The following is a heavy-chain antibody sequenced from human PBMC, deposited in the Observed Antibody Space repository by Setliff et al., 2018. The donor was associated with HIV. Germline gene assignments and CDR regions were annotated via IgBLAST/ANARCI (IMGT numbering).Heavy chain of an antibody. CDR1: GYSISSGYY. V-gene: IGHV4-38-2*02. D-gene: IGHD4-17*01. CDR3: ARDPPGYGDSKDY. CDR2: IYHSGST. Sequence: PSETLSLTCAVSGYSISSGYYWGWIRQPPGKGLEWIGSIYHSGSTYDSPSLKGRVTISVDTSKNQFSLKLSSVTAADTAVYYCARDPPGYGDSKDYWGQGKLVTVSS. J-gene: IGHJ4*02.